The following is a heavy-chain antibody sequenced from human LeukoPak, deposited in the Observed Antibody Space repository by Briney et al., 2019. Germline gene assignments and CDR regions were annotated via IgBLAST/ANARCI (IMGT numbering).Heavy chain of an antibody. CDR3: ARQATYDILTGYYPGLTMDY. CDR2: IYYSGST. CDR1: GGSISSSSYY. Sequence: PSETLSLPCTVSGGSISSSSYYWGWIRQPPGKGLEWLGSIYYSGSTYYNPYLKSRVTISVDTAKSQFSLKLSSVTAADTAVYYCARQATYDILTGYYPGLTMDYWGQGTLVTVSS. V-gene: IGHV4-39*01. D-gene: IGHD3-9*01. J-gene: IGHJ4*02.